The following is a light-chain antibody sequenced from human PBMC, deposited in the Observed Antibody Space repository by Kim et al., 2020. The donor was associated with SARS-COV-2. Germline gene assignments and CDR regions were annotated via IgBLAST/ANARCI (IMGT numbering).Light chain of an antibody. V-gene: IGLV2-14*01. Sequence: QSALTQPASVSGSPGQSITISCAGTSSDVGDYNYVFWYQLHPGKAPKLMIYEVSNRPSGVSNRSSGSKSGNTASLTISGLQAEDEANYYCSSYTSSNTPVFGGGTQLTVL. CDR1: SSDVGDYNY. CDR2: EVS. J-gene: IGLJ2*01. CDR3: SSYTSSNTPV.